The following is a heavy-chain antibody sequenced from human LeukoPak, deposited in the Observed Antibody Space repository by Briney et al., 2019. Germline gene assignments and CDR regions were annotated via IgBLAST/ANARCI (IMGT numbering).Heavy chain of an antibody. CDR2: ISGSGGST. V-gene: IGHV3-23*01. CDR3: ATTLPYSSSWYGNWFDP. Sequence: QPGGSLRLSCAASGFTFSSYAMSWARQAPGKGLEWVSAISGSGGSTYYADSVKGRFTISRDNSKNTLYLQMNSLRAEDTAVYYCATTLPYSSSWYGNWFDPWGQGTLVTVSS. D-gene: IGHD6-13*01. CDR1: GFTFSSYA. J-gene: IGHJ5*02.